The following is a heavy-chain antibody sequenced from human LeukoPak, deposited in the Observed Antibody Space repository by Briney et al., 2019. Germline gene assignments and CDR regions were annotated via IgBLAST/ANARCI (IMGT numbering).Heavy chain of an antibody. J-gene: IGHJ4*02. Sequence: GGSLRLSCAAYAFTFSSYSMNWVRQAPGKGREGVSSIRSSSSYIYYADSLKGRFTISRDNAKNSLYLQMNSLRAEDTAVYYCAGPIFGVVIPDYWGQGTLVTVSS. V-gene: IGHV3-21*01. CDR3: AGPIFGVVIPDY. D-gene: IGHD3-3*01. CDR2: IRSSSSYI. CDR1: AFTFSSYS.